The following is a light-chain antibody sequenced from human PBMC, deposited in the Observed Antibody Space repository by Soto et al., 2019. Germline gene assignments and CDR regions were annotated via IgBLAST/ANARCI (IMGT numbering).Light chain of an antibody. Sequence: DIQMTQSPSSLSASVGDTVTITCRASQGISNYLAWYQQKPGEAPKLLIYSASTLKSGVPSRFSGSGSGTEFTLTISSLQPEDVATYYCQRSTSAPLTFGAGTKVDI. CDR1: QGISNY. V-gene: IGKV1-27*01. CDR3: QRSTSAPLT. J-gene: IGKJ3*01. CDR2: SAS.